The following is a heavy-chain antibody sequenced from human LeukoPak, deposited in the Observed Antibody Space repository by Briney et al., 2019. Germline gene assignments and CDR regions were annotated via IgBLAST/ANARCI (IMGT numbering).Heavy chain of an antibody. Sequence: GESLKISCKGSGYSFTSYWIGWVRQMPGKGLEWMGIIYPGDSDTRYSPSFQGQVTISADKSISTAYLQWSSLKASDTAMYYCARSEWFGEVPTGSNWFDPWGQGTLVTVSS. CDR2: IYPGDSDT. D-gene: IGHD3-10*01. CDR1: GYSFTSYW. CDR3: ARSEWFGEVPTGSNWFDP. V-gene: IGHV5-51*01. J-gene: IGHJ5*02.